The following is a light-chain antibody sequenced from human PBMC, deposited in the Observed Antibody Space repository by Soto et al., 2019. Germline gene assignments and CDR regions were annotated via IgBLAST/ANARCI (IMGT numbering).Light chain of an antibody. CDR3: QQYNNWPPYT. Sequence: IVMTQSPVTLWVSSGDSDSISCRARQSVSSDLAWYLQQPGQAPRPLIYGASTRATGIPAIFIGSGSWTEFTLTISSLQSEEFAGYYCQQYNNWPPYTFGQGTKVDIK. J-gene: IGKJ2*01. V-gene: IGKV3-15*01. CDR1: QSVSSD. CDR2: GAS.